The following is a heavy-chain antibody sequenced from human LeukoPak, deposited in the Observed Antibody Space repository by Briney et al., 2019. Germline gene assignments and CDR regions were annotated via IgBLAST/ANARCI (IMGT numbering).Heavy chain of an antibody. CDR1: AASISSHH. Sequence: SQTLSLTSSVSAASISSHHWGWIRQPPGKGLEWIGYIHYSGSTNCNPSLKSRVTISLDTPKNQFSLKLTSVTGADTAVYYCSRAGTGFHSPGAYWGQGTLVTVSS. D-gene: IGHD1-14*01. J-gene: IGHJ4*02. CDR2: IHYSGST. V-gene: IGHV4-59*11. CDR3: SRAGTGFHSPGAY.